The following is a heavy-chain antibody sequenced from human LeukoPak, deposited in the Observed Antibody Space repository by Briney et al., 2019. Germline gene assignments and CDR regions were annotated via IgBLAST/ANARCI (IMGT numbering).Heavy chain of an antibody. CDR3: ARGSYYGSGSYSLGAFDI. V-gene: IGHV4-59*01. Sequence: SETLSLTCTVSGGSISSYYWSWIRQPPGKGPEWIGYIYYSGSTNYNPSLKSRVTISVDTSKNQFSLKLSSVTAADTAVYYCARGSYYGSGSYSLGAFDIWGQGTMVTVSS. D-gene: IGHD3-10*01. CDR1: GGSISSYY. CDR2: IYYSGST. J-gene: IGHJ3*02.